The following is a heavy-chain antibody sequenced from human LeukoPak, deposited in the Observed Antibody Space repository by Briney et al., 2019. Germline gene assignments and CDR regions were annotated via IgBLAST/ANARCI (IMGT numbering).Heavy chain of an antibody. CDR2: ISSNGGST. V-gene: IGHV3-64D*06. CDR3: VKDARGYCDY. J-gene: IGHJ4*02. Sequence: GGSLRLSCSASGFTFSSYSMRWVRQAPGKGLEYVSAISSNGGSTYYADSVKGRFTISRDNSKNAQYLQMSSLRAEDTGVYYCVKDARGYCDYWGQGTRVSLSS. D-gene: IGHD3-10*01. CDR1: GFTFSSYS.